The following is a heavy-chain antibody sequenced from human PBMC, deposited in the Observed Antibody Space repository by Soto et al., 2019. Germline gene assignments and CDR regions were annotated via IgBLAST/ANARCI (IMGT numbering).Heavy chain of an antibody. V-gene: IGHV5-10-1*01. CDR2: IDPSDSYT. D-gene: IGHD3-22*01. J-gene: IGHJ4*02. Sequence: GDSLKISCKGSGYSFTSYWISWVRQMPGKGLEWMGRIDPSDSYTNYSPSFQGHVTISADKSISTAYLQWSSLKASDTAMYYCARHSEYYDSSGYYPYWGQGTLVTVSS. CDR1: GYSFTSYW. CDR3: ARHSEYYDSSGYYPY.